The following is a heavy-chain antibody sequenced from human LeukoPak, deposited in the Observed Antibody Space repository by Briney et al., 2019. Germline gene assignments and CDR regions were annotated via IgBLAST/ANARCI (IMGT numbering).Heavy chain of an antibody. CDR3: ARSGSSTSGWFDP. D-gene: IGHD2-2*01. CDR1: GYTFTSYY. V-gene: IGHV1-46*01. CDR2: INSSGGST. J-gene: IGHJ5*02. Sequence: ASVKVSCKASGYTFTSYYIHWVRQAPGQGLEWMGIINSSGGSTIYAEKFQGRVTMTRDTSTSTVYMELSSLRSEDTAVYSCARSGSSTSGWFDPWGQGTLVTVSS.